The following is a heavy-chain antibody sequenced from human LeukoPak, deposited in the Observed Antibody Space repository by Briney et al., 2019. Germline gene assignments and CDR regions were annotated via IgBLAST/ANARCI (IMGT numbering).Heavy chain of an antibody. J-gene: IGHJ4*02. CDR2: FGPEDGET. V-gene: IGHV1-24*01. D-gene: IGHD1-26*01. CDR3: ATGRVRSSVGATSDY. Sequence: ASVEVSCKVSGYSLTELSMHWVRQARGKGLEWMGGFGPEDGETIYAQKFQGRVTMTEDTSTDTAYMELSSLRSEDTAVYYCATGRVRSSVGATSDYWGQGTLVTVSS. CDR1: GYSLTELS.